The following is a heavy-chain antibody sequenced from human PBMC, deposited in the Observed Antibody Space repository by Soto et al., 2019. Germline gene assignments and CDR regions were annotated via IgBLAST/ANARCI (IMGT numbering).Heavy chain of an antibody. D-gene: IGHD3-10*01. J-gene: IGHJ5*02. CDR1: GCSISSSGYY. CDR2: IYYSGST. CDR3: ARGGSGGQDP. Sequence: QVQLQESGPGLVKPSQTLSLTCTVSGCSISSSGYYWSWIRQHPGKGLEWIGYIYYSGSTYYNPALERRVTISVDTTKNQFSLKLGSVTAADTAVQYCARGGSGGQDPWGQGPLVTVSS. V-gene: IGHV4-31*03.